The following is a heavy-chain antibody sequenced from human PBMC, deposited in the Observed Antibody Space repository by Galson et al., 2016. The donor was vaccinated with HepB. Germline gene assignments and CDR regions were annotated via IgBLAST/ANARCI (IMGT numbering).Heavy chain of an antibody. V-gene: IGHV3-53*01. Sequence: SLRLSCAASGFRFSSYAMHWVRQAPGKGLEWLSVSYADGRTYYAESVRGRFTISRDNSKNTLFLQMNNLSAEDTAVYYCARDPGFRNGMNVWGQGPRSPSH. CDR2: SYADGRT. CDR1: GFRFSSYA. CDR3: ARDPGFRNGMNV. J-gene: IGHJ6*02.